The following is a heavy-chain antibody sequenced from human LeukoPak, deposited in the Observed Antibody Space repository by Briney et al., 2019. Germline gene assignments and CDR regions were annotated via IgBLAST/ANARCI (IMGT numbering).Heavy chain of an antibody. V-gene: IGHV3-7*03. J-gene: IGHJ6*03. CDR3: AKNRGSGSHYYYHMDV. D-gene: IGHD2-15*01. CDR1: GFTSSSYW. Sequence: GGSLRLSCVASGFTSSSYWMSWVRQAPGKGLEWVANIKQDGSEKYVDSVKGRFIISRDNAKNSLYLQMNSLRAEDTAVYYCAKNRGSGSHYYYHMDVWGKGTTVTVSS. CDR2: IKQDGSEK.